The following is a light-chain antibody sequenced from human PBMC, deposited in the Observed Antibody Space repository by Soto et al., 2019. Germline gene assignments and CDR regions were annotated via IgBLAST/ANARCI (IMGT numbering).Light chain of an antibody. J-gene: IGLJ2*01. CDR3: QVWDSSSDHHVV. CDR1: NIGSKS. Sequence: SYELTQPPSVSVAPGKKARITCGGNNIGSKSVHWYQQKPGQAPVLVIYYDSDRPSGIPERFSGSNSGNTATLTISRVEAGDEADYYCQVWDSSSDHHVVFGGGTQLTVL. V-gene: IGLV3-21*04. CDR2: YDS.